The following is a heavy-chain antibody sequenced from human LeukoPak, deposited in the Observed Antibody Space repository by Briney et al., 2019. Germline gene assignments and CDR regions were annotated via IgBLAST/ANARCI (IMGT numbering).Heavy chain of an antibody. J-gene: IGHJ5*02. Sequence: GGSLRLSCAASGFTFDDYAMHWVRQAPGKGLEWVSLISGDGGSTYYADSVKGRFTISRDNSKNSLYLQMNSLRTEDTALYYCAKDISIAAPGDWFDLWGQGTLVTVSS. D-gene: IGHD6-6*01. CDR2: ISGDGGST. CDR1: GFTFDDYA. V-gene: IGHV3-43*02. CDR3: AKDISIAAPGDWFDL.